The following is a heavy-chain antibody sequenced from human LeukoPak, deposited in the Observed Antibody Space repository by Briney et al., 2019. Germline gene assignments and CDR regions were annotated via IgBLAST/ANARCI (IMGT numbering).Heavy chain of an antibody. CDR3: ARWWFGEDAFDI. CDR1: GGSISSSY. J-gene: IGHJ3*02. CDR2: IYFSGNT. V-gene: IGHV4-59*01. D-gene: IGHD3-10*01. Sequence: PSETLSLTCTVSGGSISSSYWGWIRQPPGEGLEWIGFIYFSGNTYYNPSLKSRVTISIDTSKKYFSLKLTSVTAADTAVYYCARWWFGEDAFDIWGQGTMVTVSS.